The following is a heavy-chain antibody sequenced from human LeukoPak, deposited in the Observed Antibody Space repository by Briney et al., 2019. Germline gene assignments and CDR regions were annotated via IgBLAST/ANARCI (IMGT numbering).Heavy chain of an antibody. D-gene: IGHD3-9*01. CDR3: AKFYDISTGYFDC. V-gene: IGHV3-23*01. Sequence: GGSLRLSCAASGFTFSSYAMSWVRQAPGKGLEWVSAVSDSGSSTYYADSVKGRFTISRDNSKNTLYLQMNSLRADDTAVYYCAKFYDISTGYFDCWGQGTLVTVSS. CDR1: GFTFSSYA. J-gene: IGHJ4*02. CDR2: VSDSGSST.